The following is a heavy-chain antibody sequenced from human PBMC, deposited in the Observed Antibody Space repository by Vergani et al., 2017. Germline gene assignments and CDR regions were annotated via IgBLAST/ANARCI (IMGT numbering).Heavy chain of an antibody. CDR1: GGTFSSHA. D-gene: IGHD4-23*01. J-gene: IGHJ6*02. CDR2: IIPSFGTA. Sequence: QVQLVQSGAEVKKPGSSVKVSCKASGGTFSSHAISWVRQAPGQGLEWKGRIIPSFGTAKYAQKFQGRVTITADESTSTAYMELSRLRSEDTAVYYGARDTSTVVTMSYYYYGIDVWGQGTTVTVSS. CDR3: ARDTSTVVTMSYYYYGIDV. V-gene: IGHV1-69*18.